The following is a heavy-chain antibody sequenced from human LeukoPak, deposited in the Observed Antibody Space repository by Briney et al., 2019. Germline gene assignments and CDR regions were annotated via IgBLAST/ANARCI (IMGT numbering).Heavy chain of an antibody. D-gene: IGHD2-2*01. CDR2: ISSSGSTI. CDR1: GFTFSDYY. CDR3: SKDAPDIVVVPADIEAGTTGFDY. Sequence: GGSLRLSCGASGFTFSDYYMRWMRAAPGKALEGGSYISSSGSTIYYADSVTGRFTISRDNAKVSLYLQMNSRSAEDSAVYCCSKDAPDIVVVPADIEAGTTGFDYWGQGTLVTVSS. V-gene: IGHV3-11*01. J-gene: IGHJ4*02.